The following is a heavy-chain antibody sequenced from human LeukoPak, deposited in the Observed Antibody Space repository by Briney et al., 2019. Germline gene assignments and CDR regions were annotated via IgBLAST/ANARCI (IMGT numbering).Heavy chain of an antibody. V-gene: IGHV1-69*13. CDR1: GGTFSGYA. J-gene: IGHJ3*02. CDR2: IIPIFGTA. Sequence: GASVKVSCKASGGTFSGYAISWVRQAPGQGLEWMGGIIPIFGTANYAQKFQGRVTITADESTSTAYMELSSLRSEDTAVYYCAILHDSSGYGAFDIWGQGTMVTVSS. D-gene: IGHD3-22*01. CDR3: AILHDSSGYGAFDI.